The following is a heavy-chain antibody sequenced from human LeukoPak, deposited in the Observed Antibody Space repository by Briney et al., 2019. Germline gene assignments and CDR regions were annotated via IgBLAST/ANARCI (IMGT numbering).Heavy chain of an antibody. CDR2: ISAYNGNT. CDR3: ARRSMTTDLSHFDY. CDR1: GYTFTSYG. V-gene: IGHV1-18*01. Sequence: ASVKVSCKASGYTFTSYGISWVRQAPGQGLEWMGWISAYNGNTNYAQKVQDRVTMTTDTSTSTAFMELRSLRSDDTAVYYCARRSMTTDLSHFDYWGQGTLVTVSS. D-gene: IGHD4-17*01. J-gene: IGHJ4*02.